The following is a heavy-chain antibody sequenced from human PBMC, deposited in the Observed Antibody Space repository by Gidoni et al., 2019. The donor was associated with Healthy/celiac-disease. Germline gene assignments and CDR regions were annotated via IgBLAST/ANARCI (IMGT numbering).Heavy chain of an antibody. V-gene: IGHV3-21*01. D-gene: IGHD3-22*01. CDR1: GFTFSSYS. CDR2: ISSSGSTI. J-gene: IGHJ4*02. CDR3: ARVPSIYYYDSSGYPFDY. Sequence: EVQLVESGGGLVKPGGSLRLSCAASGFTFSSYSMNWVRQAPGKGLEWVSSISSSGSTIYYADSVKGRFTISRDNAKNSLYLQMNSLRAEDTAVYYCARVPSIYYYDSSGYPFDYWGQGTLVTVSS.